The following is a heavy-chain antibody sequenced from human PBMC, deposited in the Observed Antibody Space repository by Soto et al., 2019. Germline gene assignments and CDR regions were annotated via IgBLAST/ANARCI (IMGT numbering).Heavy chain of an antibody. CDR1: GYTFTSYG. CDR2: MNPNSGNT. Sequence: ASGKVSCKASGYTFTSYGIKWVRQATGQGLEWMGWMNPNSGNTGYAQKFQGRVTMTRNTSISTAYMELSSLRSEDTAVYYCARVNGYDAFDIWGQGTMVTVSS. D-gene: IGHD5-12*01. CDR3: ARVNGYDAFDI. J-gene: IGHJ3*02. V-gene: IGHV1-8*01.